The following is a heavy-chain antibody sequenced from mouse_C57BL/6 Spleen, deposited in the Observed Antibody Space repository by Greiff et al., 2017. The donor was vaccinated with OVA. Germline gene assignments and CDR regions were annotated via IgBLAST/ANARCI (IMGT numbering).Heavy chain of an antibody. CDR1: GYTFTSYD. CDR2: ISPRDGST. V-gene: IGHV1-85*01. D-gene: IGHD1-1*01. J-gene: IGHJ2*01. CDR3: AREITTVADY. Sequence: QVQLQQSGPELVKPGASVKLSCKASGYTFTSYDINWVKQRPGPGLEWIGWISPRDGSTKYNEKFKGKATLTVDTSSSTAYMELHSLTSEDSAVYFCAREITTVADYWGQGTTLTVSS.